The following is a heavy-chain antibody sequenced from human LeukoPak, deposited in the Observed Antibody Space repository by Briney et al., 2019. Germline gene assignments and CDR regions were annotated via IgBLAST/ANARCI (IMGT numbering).Heavy chain of an antibody. V-gene: IGHV3-7*03. Sequence: GGSLRLSCAASGFTFSNAWMSWVRQAPGKGLEWVANIKQDGSEKYYVDSVKGRFTISRDNAKNSLYLQMNSLRAEDTAVYYCARVRRDVWGSSKYYYYYYMDVWGKGTTVTVSS. J-gene: IGHJ6*03. CDR3: ARVRRDVWGSSKYYYYYYMDV. CDR2: IKQDGSEK. CDR1: GFTFSNAW. D-gene: IGHD3-16*01.